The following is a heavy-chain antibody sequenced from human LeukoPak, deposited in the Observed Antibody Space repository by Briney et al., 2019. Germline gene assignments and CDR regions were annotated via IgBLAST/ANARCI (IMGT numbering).Heavy chain of an antibody. CDR3: AKDIHDYGDYWSAFDI. V-gene: IGHV3-9*01. CDR1: GFTFDDYA. J-gene: IGHJ3*02. Sequence: GGSLRLSCAASGFTFDDYAMHWVRHASGKGLEWVSGISWNSGSIGYADSVKGRFTISRDNAKNSLYLQMNSLRAEDTALYYCAKDIHDYGDYWSAFDIWGQGTMVTVSS. D-gene: IGHD4-17*01. CDR2: ISWNSGSI.